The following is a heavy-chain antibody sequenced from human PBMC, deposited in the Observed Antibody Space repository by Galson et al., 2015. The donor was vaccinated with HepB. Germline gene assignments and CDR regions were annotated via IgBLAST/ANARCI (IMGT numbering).Heavy chain of an antibody. J-gene: IGHJ4*02. Sequence: SVKVSCKASGYTFTSYAMHWVRQAPGQRLEWMGWINAGNGNTKYSQKFQGRVTITRDTSASTAYMELSSLRSEDTAVYYCARGSFFTIFGVVKFKPAYYFDYWGQGTLVTVSS. CDR3: ARGSFFTIFGVVKFKPAYYFDY. CDR1: GYTFTSYA. D-gene: IGHD3-3*01. V-gene: IGHV1-3*01. CDR2: INAGNGNT.